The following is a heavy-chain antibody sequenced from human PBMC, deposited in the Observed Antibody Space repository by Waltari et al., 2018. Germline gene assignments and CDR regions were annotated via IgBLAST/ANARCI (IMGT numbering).Heavy chain of an antibody. CDR1: GFTFSSYW. Sequence: VQLVQSGAEVKKPGSSVKVSCKASGFTFSSYWMSWVRQAPGKGLEWVANIKQDGSEQYYVDSVKGRFTISRDNAKNSLDLQMNSLRAGDTAVYYCARPVSGSYYDYWGQGTLVTVSS. CDR3: ARPVSGSYYDY. V-gene: IGHV3-7*03. CDR2: IKQDGSEQ. J-gene: IGHJ4*02. D-gene: IGHD1-26*01.